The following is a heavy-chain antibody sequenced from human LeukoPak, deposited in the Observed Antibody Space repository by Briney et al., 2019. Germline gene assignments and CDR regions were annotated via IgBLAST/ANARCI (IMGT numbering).Heavy chain of an antibody. CDR1: GFTFSNAW. CDR3: VTGIAVAAS. D-gene: IGHD6-19*01. CDR2: ITSKSDGGTT. J-gene: IGHJ5*02. Sequence: GGSLRPTCAASGFTFSNAWMSCVRQAPGKGLEWVGRITSKSDGGTTYYTTPVKGRITISRDDSINTRFFQMNSLKTEDTAVYYCVTGIAVAASWGQGTLVTVSS. V-gene: IGHV3-15*01.